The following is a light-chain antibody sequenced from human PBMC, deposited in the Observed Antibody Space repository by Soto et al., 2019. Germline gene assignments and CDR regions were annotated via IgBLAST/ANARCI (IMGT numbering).Light chain of an antibody. J-gene: IGKJ4*01. Sequence: EIVLTQSPGTLSLSPGERATLSCRASHSVVNNYLAWFQQKPGHAPRLLISGASSRAAGIPGRFSGSGSGTDFTLTISRLEHEDFAVYYCQQSSFSPLTFGGGTRVEIK. CDR2: GAS. V-gene: IGKV3-20*01. CDR3: QQSSFSPLT. CDR1: HSVVNNY.